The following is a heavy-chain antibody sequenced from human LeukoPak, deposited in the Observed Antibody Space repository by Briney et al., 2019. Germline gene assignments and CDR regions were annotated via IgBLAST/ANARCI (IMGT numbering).Heavy chain of an antibody. CDR2: IIPMFGTA. Sequence: SVKVSCKASGGTFNSYAISWVRQAPGQGLEWMGGIIPMFGTANYAQKFQGRVSVTTDESTSTAYMELSSLRSEDTAVYYCARGVAPAAMYYYYYYMDVWGKGTTVTVSS. CDR3: ARGVAPAAMYYYYYYMDV. CDR1: GGTFNSYA. D-gene: IGHD2-2*01. J-gene: IGHJ6*03. V-gene: IGHV1-69*05.